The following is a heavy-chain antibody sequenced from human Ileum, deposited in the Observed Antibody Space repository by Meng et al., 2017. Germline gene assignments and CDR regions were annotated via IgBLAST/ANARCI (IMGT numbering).Heavy chain of an antibody. Sequence: QVQLQESGPGLVKRTQTPPRTCTVTGGSINSGSCYWNWIRQLPEKGLEWIGFIYSRGTTFYHTSLKSRLSMSLDTSKNQFSLNLTSATAADTAIYLCARGSSWLGNYRLLNFFDFWGQGALVTVSS. CDR1: GGSINSGSCY. CDR2: IYSRGTT. V-gene: IGHV4-31*03. D-gene: IGHD3-10*01. J-gene: IGHJ4*02. CDR3: ARGSSWLGNYRLLNFFDF.